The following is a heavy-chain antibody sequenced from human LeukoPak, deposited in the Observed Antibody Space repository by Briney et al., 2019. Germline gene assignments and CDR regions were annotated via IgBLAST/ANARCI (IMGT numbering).Heavy chain of an antibody. V-gene: IGHV3-7*05. CDR2: IKQDGSEI. Sequence: PGGSLRLSCAASGFSFDTYWMTWVRQAPGKGLAWVGNIKQDGSEIYSVDSVKGRFTISRDNAKNSLYLQMNSLRVDDTAVYYCARVSSGHRMWYFDLWGRGTLVTVSS. J-gene: IGHJ2*01. CDR3: ARVSSGHRMWYFDL. D-gene: IGHD6-19*01. CDR1: GFSFDTYW.